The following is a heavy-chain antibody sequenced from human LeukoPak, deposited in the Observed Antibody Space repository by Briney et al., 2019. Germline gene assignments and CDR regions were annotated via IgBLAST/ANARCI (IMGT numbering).Heavy chain of an antibody. J-gene: IGHJ3*02. CDR1: GSSISNYY. CDR2: INYSGST. Sequence: SETLSLTCTVSGSSISNYYWSWIRQPPGKGLEWIAYINYSGSTNYNPSLKSRVTISVDTSKNHFSLTLSSVTAADTAVYYCARFGGPHAFDIWGQGTMVTVSS. V-gene: IGHV4-59*01. CDR3: ARFGGPHAFDI. D-gene: IGHD3-3*01.